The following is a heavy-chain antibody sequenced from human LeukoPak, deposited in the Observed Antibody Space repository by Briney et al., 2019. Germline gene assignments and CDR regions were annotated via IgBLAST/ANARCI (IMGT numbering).Heavy chain of an antibody. D-gene: IGHD6-13*01. Sequence: GGSLRLSCAASGFTFSSYWMTWVRQAPGKGLEWVANIKQDGSEKNYVDSVKGRFTISRDNAKNSLYLQMNSLRAEDTAVYYCASTAAGQAPFDYWGQGTLVTVSS. CDR2: IKQDGSEK. CDR3: ASTAAGQAPFDY. CDR1: GFTFSSYW. V-gene: IGHV3-7*05. J-gene: IGHJ4*02.